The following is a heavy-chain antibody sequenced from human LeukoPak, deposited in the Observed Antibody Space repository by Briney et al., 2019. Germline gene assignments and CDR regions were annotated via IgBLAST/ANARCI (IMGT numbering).Heavy chain of an antibody. V-gene: IGHV2-70*04. Sequence: SGPALVNPTQTLTLTCTFSGFSLSISGMRVTWIRQPPGKALEWLARIDWDDDKFYSASLKSRLTISKDTSKAQVVLTMTDMAPVDTAPYYCARIGRHLTVDYWGPGTPVTVSA. J-gene: IGHJ4*02. CDR2: IDWDDDK. CDR3: ARIGRHLTVDY. D-gene: IGHD1-14*01. CDR1: GFSLSISGMR.